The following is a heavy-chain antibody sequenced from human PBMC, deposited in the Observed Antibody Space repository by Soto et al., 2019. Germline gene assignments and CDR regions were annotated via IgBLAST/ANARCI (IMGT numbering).Heavy chain of an antibody. CDR1: GYSFTSYW. D-gene: IGHD3-22*01. V-gene: IGHV5-51*01. CDR2: IYPGDSDT. CDR3: TTQGFYYDSSGYYYGFDY. Sequence: GESLKISCKGSGYSFTSYWLGWVRQMPGKGLEWMGIIYPGDSDTRYSPSFQGQVTISADKSISTAYLQWSSLKASDTAMYYCTTQGFYYDSSGYYYGFDYWGQGTLVTVSS. J-gene: IGHJ4*02.